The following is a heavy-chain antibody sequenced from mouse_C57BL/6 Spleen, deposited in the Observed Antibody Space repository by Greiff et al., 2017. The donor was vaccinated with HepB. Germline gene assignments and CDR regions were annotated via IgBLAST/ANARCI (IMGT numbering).Heavy chain of an antibody. Sequence: VKLMESGPGLVAPSQSLSITCTVSGFSLTSYGVSWVRQPPGKGLEWLGVIWGDGSTNYHSALISRLSISKDNSKSQVFLKLNSLQTDDTATYYCAKETDYSNYEGFAYWGQGTLVTVSA. J-gene: IGHJ3*01. D-gene: IGHD2-5*01. CDR1: GFSLTSYG. V-gene: IGHV2-3*01. CDR3: AKETDYSNYEGFAY. CDR2: IWGDGST.